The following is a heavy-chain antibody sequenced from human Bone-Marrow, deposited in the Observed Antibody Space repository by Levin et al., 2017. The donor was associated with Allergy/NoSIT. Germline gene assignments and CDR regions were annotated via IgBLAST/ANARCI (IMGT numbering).Heavy chain of an antibody. CDR3: AKDAWRCDGGSCLVPVDP. J-gene: IGHJ5*02. CDR2: IDPSINIA. Sequence: ASVKVSCKASGYSFTNDYMHWVRQAPGEGLEWMGIIDPSINIATYAQKFQDRVTMTSDTSTSTVYMEMSGLRYEDTAMYYCAKDAWRCDGGSCLVPVDPWGQGTLVTVSS. D-gene: IGHD2-15*01. CDR1: GYSFTNDY. V-gene: IGHV1-46*01.